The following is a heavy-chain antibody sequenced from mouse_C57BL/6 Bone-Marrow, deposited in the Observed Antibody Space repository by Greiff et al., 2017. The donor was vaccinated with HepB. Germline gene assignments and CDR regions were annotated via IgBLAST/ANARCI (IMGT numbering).Heavy chain of an antibody. CDR1: GISITTGNYR. D-gene: IGHD2-4*01. CDR3: ARDERDYDVGYFDV. V-gene: IGHV3-5*01. Sequence: EVQLQESGPGLVKPSQTVFLTCTVTGISITTGNYRWSWIRQFPGNKLEWIGYIYYSGTITYNPSLTSRTTITRDTPKNQFFLEMSSLTAEDTATYYCARDERDYDVGYFDVWGTGTTVTVSS. CDR2: IYYSGTI. J-gene: IGHJ1*03.